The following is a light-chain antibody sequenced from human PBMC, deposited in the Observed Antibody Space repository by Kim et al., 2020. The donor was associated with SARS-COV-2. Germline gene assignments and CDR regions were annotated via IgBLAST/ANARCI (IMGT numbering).Light chain of an antibody. CDR1: SSDVGDYNS. CDR2: DVT. CDR3: SSYTTSNTLV. J-gene: IGLJ3*02. Sequence: QSALTQPASVSGSPGQSITISCTGTSSDVGDYNSVSWYQQHPGKAPELILYDVTNGPSGVSNRFSGSKSGNTASLTISGLQAEDEAEYYCSSYTTSNTLVFGGGTQLTVL. V-gene: IGLV2-14*03.